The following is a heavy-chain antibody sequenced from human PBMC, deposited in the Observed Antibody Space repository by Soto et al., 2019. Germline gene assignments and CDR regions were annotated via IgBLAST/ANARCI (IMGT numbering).Heavy chain of an antibody. CDR1: GFTFSSYG. V-gene: IGHV3-33*01. Sequence: GGSLRLSCAASGFTFSSYGMHWVRQAPGKGLEWVAVIWYDGSNKYYADSVKGRFTISRDNSKNTLYLQMNSLRAEDTAVYYCARDTSLRFQSTNGVRGFDYWGQGTLVTVSS. CDR3: ARDTSLRFQSTNGVRGFDY. J-gene: IGHJ4*02. CDR2: IWYDGSNK. D-gene: IGHD2-8*01.